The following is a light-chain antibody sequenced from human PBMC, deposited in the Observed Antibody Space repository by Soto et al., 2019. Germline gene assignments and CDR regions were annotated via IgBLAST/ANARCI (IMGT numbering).Light chain of an antibody. V-gene: IGLV1-47*02. CDR1: SSNIGKNY. Sequence: QSVLTQPPSASGTPGQRVTISCSGSSSNIGKNYVYWYQQLPGTAPELLIYSNTQRPSGVPDRFSGSKSGTSASLAISGLLSEDEADYYCAAWDNSLSGFYLFGTGTKVTVL. CDR3: AAWDNSLSGFYL. CDR2: SNT. J-gene: IGLJ1*01.